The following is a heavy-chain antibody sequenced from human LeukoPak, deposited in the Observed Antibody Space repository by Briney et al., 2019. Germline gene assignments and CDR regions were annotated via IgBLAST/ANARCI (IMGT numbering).Heavy chain of an antibody. D-gene: IGHD2-21*02. CDR2: ISSSSSYI. CDR1: GFTFSSYS. Sequence: PGGSLRLSCAASGFTFSSYSMNWVRQAPGKGLEWDSSISSSSSYIYYADSVKGRFTISRDNAKNSLYLQMNSLRAEDTAVYYCARLGYCGGDCSHGSGYWGQGTLVTVSS. V-gene: IGHV3-21*01. J-gene: IGHJ4*02. CDR3: ARLGYCGGDCSHGSGY.